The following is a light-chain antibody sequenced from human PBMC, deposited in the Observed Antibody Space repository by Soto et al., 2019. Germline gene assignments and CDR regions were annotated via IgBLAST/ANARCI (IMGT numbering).Light chain of an antibody. V-gene: IGKV1-5*01. CDR2: DAS. CDR1: QSISNW. Sequence: DIQMTQSPSTLSASVGDRVTITCRASQSISNWLAWYQQKPGKAPKLLIYDASSLESGVPSRFIGSGSGTEFTLTISSLQPDDFATYYCQQYNNFPRTFGHGTRVEVK. CDR3: QQYNNFPRT. J-gene: IGKJ1*01.